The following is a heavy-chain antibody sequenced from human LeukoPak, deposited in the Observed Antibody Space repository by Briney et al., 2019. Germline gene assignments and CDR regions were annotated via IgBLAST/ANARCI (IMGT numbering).Heavy chain of an antibody. J-gene: IGHJ4*02. V-gene: IGHV3-11*01. CDR3: ASVARLLAD. D-gene: IGHD3-9*01. CDR2: ISKSGADV. CDR1: GFTFSDYY. Sequence: GGSLRLSCAASGFTFSDYYMNWIRQAPGKGLEYIAYISKSGADVSYADSVKGRFTVSRDNAKNSVFLQMNSLTAEDTAVYYCASVARLLADWGQGTLVTVSS.